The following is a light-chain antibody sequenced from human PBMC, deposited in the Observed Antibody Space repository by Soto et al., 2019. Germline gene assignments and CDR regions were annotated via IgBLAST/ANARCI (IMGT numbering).Light chain of an antibody. CDR1: SGSIASNY. J-gene: IGLJ2*01. CDR2: EDN. Sequence: NFMLTQPHSVSESPGKTVTISCTRSSGSIASNYVQWYQQRPGSSPTTVIYEDNQRPSGVPDRFSGSIDSSSNTASLTVSGLKTEDEADNYCQSYDSGNVVFGGGTKLTVL. CDR3: QSYDSGNVV. V-gene: IGLV6-57*01.